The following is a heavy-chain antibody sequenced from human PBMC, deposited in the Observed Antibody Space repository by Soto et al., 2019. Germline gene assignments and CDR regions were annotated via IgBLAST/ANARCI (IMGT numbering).Heavy chain of an antibody. Sequence: QVQLHESGPGLVKPSQPLALTCSVYGGSVRSGGYYWVWIRQHPGKGLERIGYSYYSGSTYYNPSLKRPVTISVATSQNQFALKLSSVTAADTAVYYCARTPTPWGQGTLVTVSS. J-gene: IGHJ5*02. CDR1: GGSVRSGGYY. CDR2: SYYSGST. V-gene: IGHV4-31*01. CDR3: ARTPTP.